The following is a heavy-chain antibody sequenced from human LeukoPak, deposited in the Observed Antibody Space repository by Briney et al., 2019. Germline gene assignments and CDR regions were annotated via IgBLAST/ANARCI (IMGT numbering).Heavy chain of an antibody. V-gene: IGHV3-48*02. D-gene: IGHD3-9*01. CDR1: GFTFSSYS. CDR3: ARGRKIPKPPSYDILTGYANAFDI. J-gene: IGHJ3*02. CDR2: ISSSSSTI. Sequence: GGSLRLSCAASGFTFSSYSMNWVRQAPGKGLEWVSYISSSSSTIYYADSVKGRFTISRDNAKNSLYLQMNSLRDEDTAVYYCARGRKIPKPPSYDILTGYANAFDIWGQGTMVTVSS.